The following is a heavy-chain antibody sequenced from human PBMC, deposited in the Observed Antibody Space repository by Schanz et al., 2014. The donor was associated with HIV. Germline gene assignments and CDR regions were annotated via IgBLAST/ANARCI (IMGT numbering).Heavy chain of an antibody. J-gene: IGHJ4*02. V-gene: IGHV3-23*01. D-gene: IGHD3-22*01. CDR2: ISGSISTT. Sequence: EVQLLESGGGLVQPGGSLRLSCVASGFTFNNYAMTWVRQAPGKGLEWVSAISGSISTTFYADSVNGRFTISRDNSKNTLYLQMTTLRTEDTAVYYCAKPEYDSRGNSQSHFDSWGQGTLVTVSS. CDR1: GFTFNNYA. CDR3: AKPEYDSRGNSQSHFDS.